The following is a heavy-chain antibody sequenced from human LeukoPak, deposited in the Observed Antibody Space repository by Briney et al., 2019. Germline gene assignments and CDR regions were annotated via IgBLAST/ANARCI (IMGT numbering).Heavy chain of an antibody. J-gene: IGHJ4*02. D-gene: IGHD3-10*01. V-gene: IGHV4-34*01. CDR2: INHSGST. CDR3: ARRGRYGSGSYYIQWYFDY. Sequence: SETLSLTCAVYGGSFSGYYWSWIRQPPGKGLEWIGEINHSGSTNYNPSLKSRVTISVDTSKNQFSLKLSSVTAADTAVYYCARRGRYGSGSYYIQWYFDYWGQGTLVTVSS. CDR1: GGSFSGYY.